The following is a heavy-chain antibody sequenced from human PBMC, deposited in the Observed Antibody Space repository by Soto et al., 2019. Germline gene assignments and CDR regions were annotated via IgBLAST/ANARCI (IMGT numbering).Heavy chain of an antibody. CDR2: IYHSGMT. V-gene: IGHV4-4*02. CDR3: SSQTYGYAWPH. CDR1: SGSISSNW. J-gene: IGHJ4*02. Sequence: SETLSLTCAVSSGSISSNWWSWVRQPPGKGLEWIGEIYHSGMTNYNPSINSRDTISVDKSKNHFSLGLSSVTAEDRAVYYCSSQTYGYAWPHWGQETPVTVS. D-gene: IGHD2-2*01.